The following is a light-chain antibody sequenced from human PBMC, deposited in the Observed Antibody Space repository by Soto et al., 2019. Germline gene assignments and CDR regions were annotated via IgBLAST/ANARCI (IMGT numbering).Light chain of an antibody. Sequence: EIVMTQSPATLSVSPGGRATLSCRVSQSISDTLAWYQQKPGQAPRLLIYSASRGATGIPARFSGSGSGTDFTLTIGSLEPEDFAVYYCHQYHKWPPITFGQGTRLEI. CDR1: QSISDT. CDR3: HQYHKWPPIT. J-gene: IGKJ5*01. V-gene: IGKV3-15*01. CDR2: SAS.